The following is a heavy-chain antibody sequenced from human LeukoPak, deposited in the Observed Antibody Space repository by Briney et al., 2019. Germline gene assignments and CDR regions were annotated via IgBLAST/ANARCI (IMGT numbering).Heavy chain of an antibody. CDR3: ARGDHPELLIDY. D-gene: IGHD1-7*01. Sequence: PSETLSLTCAVSGGPISSSSYYWSWIRQPPGKGLEWIGYIYYSGSTNYNPSLKSRVTISVDTSKNQFSLKLSSVTAADTAVYYCARGDHPELLIDYWGQGTLVTVSS. V-gene: IGHV4-61*01. CDR2: IYYSGST. J-gene: IGHJ4*02. CDR1: GGPISSSSYY.